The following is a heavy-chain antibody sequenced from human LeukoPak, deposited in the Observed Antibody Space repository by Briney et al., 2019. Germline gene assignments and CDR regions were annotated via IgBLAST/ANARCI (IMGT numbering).Heavy chain of an antibody. CDR3: AKDTYYDSSGYYPPDFDY. D-gene: IGHD3-22*01. CDR2: ISGSGGNT. CDR1: GFTFSTYA. J-gene: IGHJ4*02. Sequence: GGSLRLSCAASGFTFSTYAMSWVRQAPGKGLEWVSAISGSGGNTYYADSVKGRFTISRDSSKNTLFLQMSSLRAEDTAVYYCAKDTYYDSSGYYPPDFDYWGQGTLVTVSS. V-gene: IGHV3-23*01.